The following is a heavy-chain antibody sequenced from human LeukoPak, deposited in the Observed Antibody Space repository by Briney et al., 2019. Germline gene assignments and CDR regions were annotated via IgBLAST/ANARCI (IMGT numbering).Heavy chain of an antibody. D-gene: IGHD1-1*01. CDR1: GGSISSSSYY. CDR3: ARHPIRYNWKPFDY. CDR2: IYYSGST. J-gene: IGHJ4*02. V-gene: IGHV4-39*01. Sequence: PSETLSLTCTVSGGSISSSSYYWGWIRQPPGKGLEWIGSIYYSGSTYYNPSLKSRVTISVDTSKNQFSLKLSSVTAADTAVYYCARHPIRYNWKPFDYWGQGTLVTVSS.